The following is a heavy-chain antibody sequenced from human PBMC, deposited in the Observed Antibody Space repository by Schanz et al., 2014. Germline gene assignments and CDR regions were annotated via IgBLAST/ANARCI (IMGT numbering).Heavy chain of an antibody. J-gene: IGHJ4*02. V-gene: IGHV3-23*04. CDR1: GFRFSDHW. CDR3: VKDLGTATREGWAFAS. Sequence: EVQLVESGGGLVQPGGSLRLSCAASGFRFSDHWMHWVRQAPGKGLEWVSAISGSGDNTFYADSVRGRFTISRDNSRNTLYLQMNSLRAEDTAVYYCVKDLGTATREGWAFASWGQGTLVTVSS. CDR2: ISGSGDNT. D-gene: IGHD1-7*01.